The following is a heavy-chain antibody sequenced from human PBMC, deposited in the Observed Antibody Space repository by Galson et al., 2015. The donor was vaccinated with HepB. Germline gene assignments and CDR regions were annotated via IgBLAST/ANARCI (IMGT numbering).Heavy chain of an antibody. D-gene: IGHD3-3*01. CDR1: GGTFSTYS. J-gene: IGHJ4*02. Sequence: SVKVSCKAFGGTFSTYSINWARQAPGQGLEWMGAIIPIFGSVNYAQEFQGRVTITADRSTSTAYMELSSLRSEDTAMYYCTRDWTYYDFWSGYPSDEDYWGQGTLVTVSS. V-gene: IGHV1-69*06. CDR3: TRDWTYYDFWSGYPSDEDY. CDR2: IIPIFGSV.